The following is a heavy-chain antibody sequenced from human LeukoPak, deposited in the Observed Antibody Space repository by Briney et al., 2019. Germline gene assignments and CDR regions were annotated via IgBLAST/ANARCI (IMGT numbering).Heavy chain of an antibody. J-gene: IGHJ5*02. D-gene: IGHD2-8*01. Sequence: SGGSLRLSCAASGFTFSSYAMHWVRQAPGKGLEWVAVISYDGSNKYYADSVKGRFTISRDNSKNTLYLQMNSLRAEDTAVYYCARDLGPPSVLMVYAIGRHWFDPWGQGTLVTVSS. CDR1: GFTFSSYA. CDR2: ISYDGSNK. CDR3: ARDLGPPSVLMVYAIGRHWFDP. V-gene: IGHV3-30-3*01.